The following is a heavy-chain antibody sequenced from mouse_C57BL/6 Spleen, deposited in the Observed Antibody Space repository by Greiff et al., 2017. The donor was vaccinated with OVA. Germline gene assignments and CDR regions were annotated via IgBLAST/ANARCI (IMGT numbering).Heavy chain of an antibody. CDR2: ISDGGSYT. V-gene: IGHV5-4*01. CDR3: AREGSYYGPTPYAMDY. D-gene: IGHD2-1*01. Sequence: EVQRVESGGGLVKPGGSLKLSCAASGFTFSSYAMSWVRQTPEKRLEWVATISDGGSYTYYPDNVKGRFTISRDNAKNNLYLQMSHLKSEDTAMYYCAREGSYYGPTPYAMDYWGQGTSVTVSS. CDR1: GFTFSSYA. J-gene: IGHJ4*01.